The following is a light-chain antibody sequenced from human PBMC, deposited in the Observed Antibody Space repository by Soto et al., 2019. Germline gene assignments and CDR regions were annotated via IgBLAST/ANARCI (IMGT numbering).Light chain of an antibody. J-gene: IGLJ3*02. CDR1: SSNIGSNS. V-gene: IGLV1-47*01. Sequence: QSVLTQPPSASGTPGQRVTISCSGSSSNIGSNSVYWYQQLPGTAPKLLIYYKSQRPSGVPDRFSGSKSDTSASRAISGLRSEDEADYYCSAWDDSLRAVMFGGGTKLTVL. CDR3: SAWDDSLRAVM. CDR2: YKS.